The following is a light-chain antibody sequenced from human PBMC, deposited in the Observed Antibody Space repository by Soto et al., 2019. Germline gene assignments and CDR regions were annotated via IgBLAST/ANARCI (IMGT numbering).Light chain of an antibody. CDR1: QDISNY. J-gene: IGKJ1*01. V-gene: IGKV1-33*01. Sequence: DIQMTQSPSSLSASVGDRVAITCQSSQDISNYLNWYQQKPGKAPKLLIYDASNLETGVPSRFSGSGSGTDFTFTISSLQPEDIATYYCQQDDNRPRTFGQGTKVDIK. CDR3: QQDDNRPRT. CDR2: DAS.